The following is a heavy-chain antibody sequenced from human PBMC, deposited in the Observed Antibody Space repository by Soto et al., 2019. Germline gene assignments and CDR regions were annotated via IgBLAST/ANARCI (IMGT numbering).Heavy chain of an antibody. Sequence: ASVKVSCKASGYTFTGYYMHWVRQAPGQGLEWMGWINPNSGGTNYAQKFQGWVTMTRDTSISTAYMELSRLRSDDTAVYYCARERATTVTNDAFDIWGQGTMVTVSS. D-gene: IGHD4-17*01. CDR1: GYTFTGYY. J-gene: IGHJ3*02. CDR3: ARERATTVTNDAFDI. CDR2: INPNSGGT. V-gene: IGHV1-2*04.